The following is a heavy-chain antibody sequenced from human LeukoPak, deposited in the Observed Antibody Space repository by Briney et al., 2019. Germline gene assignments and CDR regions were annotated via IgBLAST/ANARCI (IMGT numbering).Heavy chain of an antibody. CDR1: GFTFSSYW. Sequence: GGSLRLSCAASGFTFSSYWMSWVRQAPGKGLEWVANIKQDGSEKYYVDSVKGRFTISGDNAKNSLYLQMNSLRAEDTAVYYCARPHYYDSSGYLYYFDYWGQGTLVTVSS. J-gene: IGHJ4*02. V-gene: IGHV3-7*01. CDR3: ARPHYYDSSGYLYYFDY. D-gene: IGHD3-22*01. CDR2: IKQDGSEK.